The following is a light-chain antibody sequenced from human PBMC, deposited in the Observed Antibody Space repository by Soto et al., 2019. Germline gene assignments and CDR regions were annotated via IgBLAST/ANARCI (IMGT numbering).Light chain of an antibody. CDR1: ESVHRN. Sequence: EMVMTQSPATLSVSPGEGVTLSCRASESVHRNLAWYQQKPGQGPSLLIYYASTRATGVPDRFTGSGSGTEFTLTISILQSEDFGVYHCQHYSNWPPTFGPGTKVEI. CDR2: YAS. CDR3: QHYSNWPPT. J-gene: IGKJ3*01. V-gene: IGKV3-15*01.